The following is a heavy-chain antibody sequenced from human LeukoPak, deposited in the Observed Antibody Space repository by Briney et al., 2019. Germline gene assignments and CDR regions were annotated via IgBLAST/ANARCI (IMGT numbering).Heavy chain of an antibody. V-gene: IGHV4-34*01. Sequence: SETLSLTCAVYGGSFSGYYWSWIRQPPGKGLEWIGEINHSGSTNYNPSLKSRVTISVDTSKNQFSLKLSSVTAADTAVYYCARGARRADSSGYYCVRSAFDYWGQGTLVTVSS. CDR1: GGSFSGYY. J-gene: IGHJ4*02. D-gene: IGHD3-22*01. CDR3: ARGARRADSSGYYCVRSAFDY. CDR2: INHSGST.